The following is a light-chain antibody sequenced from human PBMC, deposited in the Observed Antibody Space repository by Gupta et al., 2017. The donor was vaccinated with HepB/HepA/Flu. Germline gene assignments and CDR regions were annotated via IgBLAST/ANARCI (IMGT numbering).Light chain of an antibody. V-gene: IGKV3-15*01. Sequence: IVMTQSPATLSVSPGERATLSCRASQSVSSNLAWYQQKPGQAPRLLIYGASTRATGIPARFSGSGSGTEFTLTISSLQYEDFAVYYCHQYNIWPPWTFGQGTKVEIK. CDR2: GAS. J-gene: IGKJ1*01. CDR3: HQYNIWPPWT. CDR1: QSVSSN.